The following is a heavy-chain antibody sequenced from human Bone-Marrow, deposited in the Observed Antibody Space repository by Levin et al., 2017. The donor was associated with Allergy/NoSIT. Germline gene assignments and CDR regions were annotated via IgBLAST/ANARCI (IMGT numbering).Heavy chain of an antibody. CDR3: ARGRYFDWLSRPHSYMDV. CDR1: GYTFTRYN. CDR2: INTNTVNP. V-gene: IGHV7-4-1*02. D-gene: IGHD3-9*01. Sequence: GESLKISCKASGYTFTRYNLNWVRQAPGQGLEWMAWINTNTVNPTYAQGFTGRFAFSLDTSGSTAYLQISSLKAEDTAVYYCARGRYFDWLSRPHSYMDVWGKGTTVTVSS. J-gene: IGHJ6*03.